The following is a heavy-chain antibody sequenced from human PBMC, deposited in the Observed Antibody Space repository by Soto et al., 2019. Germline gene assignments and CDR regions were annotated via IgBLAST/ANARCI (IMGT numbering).Heavy chain of an antibody. J-gene: IGHJ3*02. Sequence: SETLSLTCTVSGGSISSSSYYWGWIRQPPGKGLEWIGSIYYSGSTYYNPSLKSRVTISVDTSKNQFSLKLSSVTAADTAVYYCARSPRTSKPGRFDIWGQGTMVTVSS. CDR3: ARSPRTSKPGRFDI. CDR2: IYYSGST. CDR1: GGSISSSSYY. V-gene: IGHV4-39*01.